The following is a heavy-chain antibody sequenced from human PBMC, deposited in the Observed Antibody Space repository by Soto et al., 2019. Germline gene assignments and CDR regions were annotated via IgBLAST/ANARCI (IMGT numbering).Heavy chain of an antibody. CDR1: GFTFSSYG. Sequence: GGSLRLSCAASGFTFSSYGMHWVRQAPGKGLEWVAVIWYDGSNKYYADSVKGRFTISRDNSKNTLYLQMNSLRAEDTAVYYCAKDSAPSITIFGVVIIETAFDIWGQGTMVTVSS. CDR3: AKDSAPSITIFGVVIIETAFDI. CDR2: IWYDGSNK. J-gene: IGHJ3*02. V-gene: IGHV3-33*06. D-gene: IGHD3-3*01.